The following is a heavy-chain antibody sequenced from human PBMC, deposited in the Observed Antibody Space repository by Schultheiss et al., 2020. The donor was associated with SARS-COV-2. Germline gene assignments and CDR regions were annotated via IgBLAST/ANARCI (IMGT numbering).Heavy chain of an antibody. CDR2: ISSSSSTI. V-gene: IGHV3-48*01. J-gene: IGHJ5*02. CDR1: GFTVSSNY. CDR3: ARGGLADWFDP. Sequence: GGSLRLSCAASGFTVSSNYMSWVRQAPGKGLEWVSYISSSSSTIYYADSVKGRFTISRDNAKNSLYLQMNSLRAEDTAVYYCARGGLADWFDPWGQGTLVTVSS.